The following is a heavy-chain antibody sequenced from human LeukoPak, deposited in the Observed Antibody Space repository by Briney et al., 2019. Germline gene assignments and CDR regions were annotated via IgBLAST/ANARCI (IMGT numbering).Heavy chain of an antibody. V-gene: IGHV3-66*01. CDR2: IYGGGGT. J-gene: IGHJ4*02. CDR1: GFTVSSKY. CDR3: ARDGEYSYGYGFDY. Sequence: GGSLRLSCAASGFTVSSKYMSWVRQAPGKGLEWVSVIYGGGGTYYADSVKGRFTISRDNSKNTLYRQINSLRAEDTAVYYCARDGEYSYGYGFDYWGQGTLVTVSS. D-gene: IGHD5-18*01.